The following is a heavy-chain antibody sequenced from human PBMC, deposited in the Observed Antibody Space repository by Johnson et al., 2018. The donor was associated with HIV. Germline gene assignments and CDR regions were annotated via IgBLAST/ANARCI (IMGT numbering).Heavy chain of an antibody. V-gene: IGHV3-30*04. D-gene: IGHD2-21*02. CDR3: ARGLYSLAYCGGDCYPSDAFDI. Sequence: QVQLVESGGGVVQPGRSLRLSCAASGFTFSSYAMHWVRQAPGKGLEWVAVISYDGSHKYYGDSVKGRFTIYRDSSKNTVYLQMNSLTTEETAVYYCARGLYSLAYCGGDCYPSDAFDIWGQGTMVTVSS. CDR1: GFTFSSYA. CDR2: ISYDGSHK. J-gene: IGHJ3*02.